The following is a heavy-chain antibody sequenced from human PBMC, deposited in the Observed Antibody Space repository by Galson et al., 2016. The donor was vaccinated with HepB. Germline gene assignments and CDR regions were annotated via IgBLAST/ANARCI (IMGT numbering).Heavy chain of an antibody. CDR1: GFTFRTYA. CDR2: ISGNVYST. J-gene: IGHJ4*02. D-gene: IGHD3-9*01. CDR3: AKVHGILSGFYKSYFDY. V-gene: IGHV3-23*01. Sequence: SLRLSCAASGFTFRTYAMIWVRQAPGKGLEWVSTISGNVYSTYYADSVKGRFTISRDNSKNTPSLQMNSLRADDTAVYYCAKVHGILSGFYKSYFDYWGQGTLVAVSS.